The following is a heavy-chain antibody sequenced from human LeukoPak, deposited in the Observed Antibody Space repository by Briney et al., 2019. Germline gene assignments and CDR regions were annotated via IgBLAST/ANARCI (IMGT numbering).Heavy chain of an antibody. D-gene: IGHD6-13*01. V-gene: IGHV1-2*02. CDR2: INPNSGGT. CDR3: AREQVAAAGSGWFDP. Sequence: ASVKVSCNLSGYTFTGYYIHWLRQAPGQGLEWMGWINPNSGGTNYAQKFQGRVTMTRDTSISTAYMELSRLSSDDTAVYYCAREQVAAAGSGWFDPWGQGTLVIVSS. J-gene: IGHJ5*02. CDR1: GYTFTGYY.